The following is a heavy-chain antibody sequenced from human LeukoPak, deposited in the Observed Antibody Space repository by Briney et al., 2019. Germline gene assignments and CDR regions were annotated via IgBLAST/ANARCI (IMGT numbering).Heavy chain of an antibody. V-gene: IGHV3-30*18. D-gene: IGHD3-10*01. J-gene: IGHJ4*02. CDR1: GFTFSSYG. Sequence: PGRSLRLSCAASGFTFSSYGMHWVRQAPGKGLEWVAVISYDGSNKYYADSVKGRFTISRDNSKNTLYLQMNSLRAEDTAVYYCAKIPWYYYGSGSYLVDYWGQGTLVTVSS. CDR3: AKIPWYYYGSGSYLVDY. CDR2: ISYDGSNK.